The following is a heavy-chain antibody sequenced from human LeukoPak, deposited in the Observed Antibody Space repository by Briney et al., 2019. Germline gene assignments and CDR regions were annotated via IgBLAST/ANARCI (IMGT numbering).Heavy chain of an antibody. CDR1: GLIFSNAW. Sequence: GGSLRLSCAAFGLIFSNAWMSWFRQAPGKGLEWVGRIKSKTDGGTTVYAAPVRGRFTISRDDSKNTMYLQMNSLKTEDTAMYYCTTPLSTVAAEVFDPWGQGTLVTVSS. D-gene: IGHD6-13*01. CDR2: IKSKTDGGTT. CDR3: TTPLSTVAAEVFDP. J-gene: IGHJ5*02. V-gene: IGHV3-15*01.